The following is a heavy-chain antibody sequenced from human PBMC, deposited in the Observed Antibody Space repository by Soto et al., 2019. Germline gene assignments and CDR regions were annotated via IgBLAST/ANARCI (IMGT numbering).Heavy chain of an antibody. J-gene: IGHJ4*01. V-gene: IGHV4-61*01. D-gene: IGHD3-16*01. CDR3: ARERTVVNTFVHY. Sequence: LSFTVSGGSVRSVSYYWSWIRQPPGKGLEWIGYIYYSGTTHYNPSLKSRVTISVDTSKNQFSLKLTSVTAAETAVYYCARERTVVNTFVHYWG. CDR2: IYYSGTT. CDR1: GGSVRSVSYY.